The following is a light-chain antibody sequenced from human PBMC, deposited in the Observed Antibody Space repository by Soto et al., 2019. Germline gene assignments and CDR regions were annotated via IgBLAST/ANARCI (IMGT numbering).Light chain of an antibody. J-gene: IGKJ4*01. V-gene: IGKV3-15*01. CDR2: GAS. CDR3: QQYNSLPLT. CDR1: QSISTK. Sequence: EIVMTQSPATLSMSPGERATLSCRASQSISTKVAWYQQKPGQAPRLLIYGASTRATGVPARFSGSGSGTEFTLSISSRQAEHFAVDYCQQYNSLPLTLGGGTKVGIK.